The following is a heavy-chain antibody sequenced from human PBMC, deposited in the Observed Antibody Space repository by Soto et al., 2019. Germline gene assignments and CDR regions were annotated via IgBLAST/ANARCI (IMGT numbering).Heavy chain of an antibody. D-gene: IGHD3-10*01. Sequence: SETLSLTCTVSGCSVSSSPYYWGWIRQPPGKGLEWIGSIYYSGSTYYTPSLKSRVTISVDTSKNQFSLKLSSVTAADTAVYYCARHSYGSGSYEFYYYYYGMDVWGQGTKVT. CDR1: GCSVSSSPYY. J-gene: IGHJ6*02. V-gene: IGHV4-39*01. CDR2: IYYSGST. CDR3: ARHSYGSGSYEFYYYYYGMDV.